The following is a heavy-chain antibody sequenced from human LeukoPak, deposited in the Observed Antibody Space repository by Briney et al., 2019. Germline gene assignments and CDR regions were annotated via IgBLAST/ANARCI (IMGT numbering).Heavy chain of an antibody. J-gene: IGHJ4*02. V-gene: IGHV3-74*01. CDR1: GFTFSSYW. D-gene: IGHD6-13*01. Sequence: PGESLRLSCAASGFTFSSYWMHWVRHAPGKGLVWVSHINSDGSSTNHADSVKGRFTISRDNAKNTLYLQMNSLRAEDTAMYYCARGGLVAAGDYWGQGTLVTVSS. CDR2: INSDGSST. CDR3: ARGGLVAAGDY.